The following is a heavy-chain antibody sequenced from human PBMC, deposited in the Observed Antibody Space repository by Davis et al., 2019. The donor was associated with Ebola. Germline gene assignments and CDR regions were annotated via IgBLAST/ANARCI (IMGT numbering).Heavy chain of an antibody. CDR2: IYYSGST. Sequence: SETLSLTCTVSGGSISSSSYYWGWIRQPPGKGLEWIGSIYYSGSTYYNPSLKSRVTISVDTSNNQFSLKLSSVTAADTAVYYCASRATVTTFLNWFDPWGQGTLVTVSS. V-gene: IGHV4-39*01. D-gene: IGHD4-17*01. CDR3: ASRATVTTFLNWFDP. J-gene: IGHJ5*02. CDR1: GGSISSSSYY.